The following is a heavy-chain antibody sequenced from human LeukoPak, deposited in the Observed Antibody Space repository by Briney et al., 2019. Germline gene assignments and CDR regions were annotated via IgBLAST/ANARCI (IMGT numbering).Heavy chain of an antibody. CDR3: AXDFAREFTIDY. V-gene: IGHV3-48*01. CDR1: GFTFSNYN. D-gene: IGHD3-10*01. J-gene: IGHJ4*02. Sequence: GGSLRLSCAASGFTFSNYNMNWVRQPPGKGLQWVSYISSSSNIIYYADSVKGRFTISRDNAKNSLFLQMNSLRAEDTAVYYCAXDFAREFTIDYWGQGTLVTVSS. CDR2: ISSSSNII.